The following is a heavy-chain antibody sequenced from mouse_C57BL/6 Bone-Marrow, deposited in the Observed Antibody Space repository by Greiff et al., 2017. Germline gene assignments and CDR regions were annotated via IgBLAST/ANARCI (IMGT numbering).Heavy chain of an antibody. V-gene: IGHV14-4*01. D-gene: IGHD1-1*01. J-gene: IGHJ1*03. Sequence: EVQGVESGAELVRPGASVKLSCTASGFNIKDDYMHWVKQRPEQGLEWIGWIDPENGDTEYASKFQGKATITADTSSNTAYLQLSSLTSEDTAVYYCTFLYYGSSFDVWGTGTTVTVSS. CDR1: GFNIKDDY. CDR2: IDPENGDT. CDR3: TFLYYGSSFDV.